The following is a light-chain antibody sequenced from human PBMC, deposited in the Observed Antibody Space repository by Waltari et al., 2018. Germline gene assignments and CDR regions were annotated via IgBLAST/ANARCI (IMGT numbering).Light chain of an antibody. J-gene: IGLJ1*01. CDR1: EWTDQY. Sequence: SSDLAQPPSVSVSPGQTARITCSGDEWTDQYAYWYHQKPGQAPVLVIYKDTERPSGIPERFSGSNSGTTVTLTISGVQAEDEADYYCQSADSTSTYYVFGSGTKVTVL. V-gene: IGLV3-25*03. CDR2: KDT. CDR3: QSADSTSTYYV.